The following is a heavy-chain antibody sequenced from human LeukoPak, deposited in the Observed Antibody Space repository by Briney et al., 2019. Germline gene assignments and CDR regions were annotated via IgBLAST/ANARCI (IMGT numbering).Heavy chain of an antibody. CDR1: GGSISSYY. Sequence: SETLSLTCTVSGGSISSYYWSWIRQPPGKGLEWIGYIYYSGSTNYNPSLKSRVTISVDTSKNQFSLKLTSVTAADTAIYYCARVAYGDYYFDYWGQGTLVTVSS. CDR3: ARVAYGDYYFDY. V-gene: IGHV4-59*12. J-gene: IGHJ4*02. D-gene: IGHD4-17*01. CDR2: IYYSGST.